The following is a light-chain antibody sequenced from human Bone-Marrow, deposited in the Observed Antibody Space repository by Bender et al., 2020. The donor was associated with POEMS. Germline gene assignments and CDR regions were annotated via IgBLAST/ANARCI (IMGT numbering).Light chain of an antibody. CDR1: SSNIGAHA. CDR3: AVWDDSLNGWV. V-gene: IGLV1-44*01. CDR2: SSH. J-gene: IGLJ3*02. Sequence: QSVLTQPPSASGTPGQRVTISCSGGSSNIGAHAVNWYQHLPGTAPNLLIYSSHRRPSEVPDRFSGSRSGTSASLASSGLQSEEEADYYCAVWDDSLNGWVFGGGTKLTVL.